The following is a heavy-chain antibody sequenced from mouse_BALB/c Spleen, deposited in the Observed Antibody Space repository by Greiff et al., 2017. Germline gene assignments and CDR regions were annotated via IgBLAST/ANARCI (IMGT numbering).Heavy chain of an antibody. D-gene: IGHD2-1*01. J-gene: IGHJ3*01. CDR2: ISYSGST. Sequence: EVMLVESGPGLVKPSQSLSLTCTVTGYSITSDYAWNWIRQFPGNKLEWMGYISYSGSTSYNPSLKSRISITRDTSKNQFFLQLNSVTTEDTATYYCARRGFGNYGTYWGQGTLVTVSA. CDR1: GYSITSDYA. CDR3: ARRGFGNYGTY. V-gene: IGHV3-2*02.